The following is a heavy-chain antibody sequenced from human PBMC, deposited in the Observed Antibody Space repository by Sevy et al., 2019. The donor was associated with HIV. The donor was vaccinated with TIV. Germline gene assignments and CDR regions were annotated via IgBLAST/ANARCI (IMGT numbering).Heavy chain of an antibody. V-gene: IGHV3-30-3*01. Sequence: GGSLRLSCAASGFTFSSYAMHWVRQAPGKGLEWVAVISYDGSNKYYADSVKGRFTISRDNSKNTLYLQMNSLRAEATAVYYCARDPRERADAFDIWGQGTMVTVSS. CDR1: GFTFSSYA. D-gene: IGHD6-25*01. CDR2: ISYDGSNK. CDR3: ARDPRERADAFDI. J-gene: IGHJ3*02.